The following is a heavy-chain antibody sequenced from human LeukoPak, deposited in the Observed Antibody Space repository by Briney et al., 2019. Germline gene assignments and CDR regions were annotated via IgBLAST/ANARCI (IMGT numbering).Heavy chain of an antibody. CDR2: FDPEDGET. CDR1: GYTLTELS. CDR3: ATAGLPTELRVGYY. J-gene: IGHJ4*02. V-gene: IGHV1-24*01. Sequence: ASVKVSCKVSGYTLTELSMHWVRQAPGKGLEWMGGFDPEDGETIYAQKFQGRVTMTEDTSTDTAYMELSSLRSEDAAVYYCATAGLPTELRVGYYWGQGTLVTVSS. D-gene: IGHD1-26*01.